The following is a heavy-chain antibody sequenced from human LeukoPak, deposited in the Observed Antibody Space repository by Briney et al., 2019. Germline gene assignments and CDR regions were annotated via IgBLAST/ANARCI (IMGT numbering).Heavy chain of an antibody. CDR2: IYTSGST. V-gene: IGHV4-61*02. J-gene: IGHJ6*03. CDR1: GGSISSGSYY. Sequence: SETLSLTCTVSGGSISSGSYYWSWIRQPAGKGLEWIGRIYTSGSTNYNPSLKSRVTMSVDTSKNQFSLKLSSVTAADTALYYCARGGGRSYYFYYYMDVWGKGTTVTVSS. D-gene: IGHD3-16*01. CDR3: ARGGGRSYYFYYYMDV.